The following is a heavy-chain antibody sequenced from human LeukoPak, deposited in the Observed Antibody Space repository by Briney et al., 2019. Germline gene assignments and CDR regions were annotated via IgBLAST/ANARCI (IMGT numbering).Heavy chain of an antibody. CDR3: ARGPYYYYMDV. J-gene: IGHJ6*03. CDR2: ISSSSSYI. CDR1: GFTFSSYG. Sequence: AGGSLRLSCAASGFTFSSYGMNWVRQAPGKGLEGVSSISSSSSYIYYADSVKGRFTISRDNAKNSLYLQMNSLRAEDTAVYYCARGPYYYYMDVWGKGTTVTVSS. V-gene: IGHV3-21*01.